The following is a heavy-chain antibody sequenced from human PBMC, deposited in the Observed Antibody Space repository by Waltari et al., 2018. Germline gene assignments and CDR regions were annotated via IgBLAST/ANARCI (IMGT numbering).Heavy chain of an antibody. D-gene: IGHD1-26*01. CDR3: ARDLLSGSYYWFDP. CDR1: GYPFPSYD. CDR2: ISAYNGNT. J-gene: IGHJ5*02. V-gene: IGHV1-18*01. Sequence: QVQLVQSGAEVKKPGASVKVSCKASGYPFPSYDINWLRQATGQGVVWMGWISAYNGNTNYAQKLQGRVTMTTDTSTSTAYMELRSLRSDDTAVYYCARDLLSGSYYWFDPWGQGTLVTVSS.